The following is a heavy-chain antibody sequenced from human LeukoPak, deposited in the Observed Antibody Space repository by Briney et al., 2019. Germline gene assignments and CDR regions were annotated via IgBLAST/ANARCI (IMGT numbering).Heavy chain of an antibody. CDR2: IYYSGST. CDR1: GGSTSSYY. J-gene: IGHJ4*02. D-gene: IGHD5-12*01. CDR3: ARCAVAMSEGGYFDY. Sequence: SETLSLTCTVSGGSTSSYYWSWIRQPPGKGLEWIGYIYYSGSTNYNPSLKSRVTISVDTSKNQFSLKLSSVTAADTAVYYCARCAVAMSEGGYFDYWGQGTLVTVSS. V-gene: IGHV4-59*01.